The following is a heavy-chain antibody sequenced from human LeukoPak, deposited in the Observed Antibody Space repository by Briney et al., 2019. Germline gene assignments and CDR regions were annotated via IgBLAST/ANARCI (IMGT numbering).Heavy chain of an antibody. J-gene: IGHJ6*03. CDR3: ALTAIPDYYYMDV. CDR1: GFTFDDYA. V-gene: IGHV3-43*02. CDR2: ISGDGGST. Sequence: GGSLRLSCAASGFTFDDYAMHWVRQAPGKGLEWVSLISGDGGSTYYADSVKGQFTISRDNSKNSLYLQMNSLRTEDTALYYCALTAIPDYYYMDVWGRGTTVTVSS. D-gene: IGHD2-21*02.